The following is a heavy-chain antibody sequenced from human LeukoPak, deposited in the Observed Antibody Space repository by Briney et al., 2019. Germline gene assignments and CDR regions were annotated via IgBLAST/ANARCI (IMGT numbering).Heavy chain of an antibody. CDR1: GGXISSSSYY. Sequence: PSETLSLTCTVSGGXISSSSYYWGWIRQPPGKGLEWIGSIYYSGSTYYNPSLKSRVTISVDTSKNQFSLKLSSVTAADTAVYYCASPGQGYFDYWGQGTLVTVSS. J-gene: IGHJ4*02. V-gene: IGHV4-39*01. CDR2: IYYSGST. CDR3: ASPGQGYFDY.